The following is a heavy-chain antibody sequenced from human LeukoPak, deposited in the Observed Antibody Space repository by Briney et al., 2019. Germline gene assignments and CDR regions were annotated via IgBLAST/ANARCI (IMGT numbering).Heavy chain of an antibody. V-gene: IGHV1-2*02. D-gene: IGHD6-13*01. J-gene: IGHJ6*03. Sequence: GASVKVSCKASGYTFTGYYMHWVRQAPGQGLEWMGWINPNSGGTNYAQKFQGRVTMTRDTSISTAYMELSRLRSDDTAVYYCARADYSSTWSHDYYYMDVWGKGTTVTVSS. CDR3: ARADYSSTWSHDYYYMDV. CDR1: GYTFTGYY. CDR2: INPNSGGT.